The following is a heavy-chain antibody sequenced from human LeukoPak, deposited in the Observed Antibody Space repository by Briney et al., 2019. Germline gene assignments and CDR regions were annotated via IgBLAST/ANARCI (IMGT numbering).Heavy chain of an antibody. CDR2: ISWNSAQI. CDR3: AAIKWGSDFDY. Sequence: GGSPRLSCAGSGFSFDDYAMHWVRQAPGKGLEWVSGISWNSAQIGYTDSVRGRVTVSRDNAKNSLYLQMNSPRPEDTAFYYCAAIKWGSDFDYWGQGTLVTVSS. CDR1: GFSFDDYA. V-gene: IGHV3-9*01. J-gene: IGHJ4*02. D-gene: IGHD7-27*01.